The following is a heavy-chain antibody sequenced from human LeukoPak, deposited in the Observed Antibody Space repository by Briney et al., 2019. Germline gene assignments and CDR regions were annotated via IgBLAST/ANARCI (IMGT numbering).Heavy chain of an antibody. Sequence: GGSLRLSCAASGFTFSSYGMHWVRQAPGKGLEWVAVISYDGSNKYYADSVKGRFTISRDNSKNTLYLQMNSLRAEDTAVYYCAKGFDWLLFKSVYFDYWGQGTLVTVSS. J-gene: IGHJ4*02. CDR2: ISYDGSNK. V-gene: IGHV3-30*18. CDR1: GFTFSSYG. D-gene: IGHD3-9*01. CDR3: AKGFDWLLFKSVYFDY.